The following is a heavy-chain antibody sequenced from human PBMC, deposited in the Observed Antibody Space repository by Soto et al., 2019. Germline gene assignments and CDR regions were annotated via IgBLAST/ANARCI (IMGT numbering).Heavy chain of an antibody. CDR2: ISVYNGNT. CDR1: GYNFASYG. J-gene: IGHJ4*02. Sequence: QVQLVQSGAEVKKPGASVKVSCKASGYNFASYGISWVRQAPGQGLEWMGWISVYNGNTKYAQKLQGRVTMNTDTATSTAYMELRSLRSDDSAVYYCARMQVEYSYDDFDYWGQGTLVTVSS. V-gene: IGHV1-18*01. CDR3: ARMQVEYSYDDFDY. D-gene: IGHD5-18*01.